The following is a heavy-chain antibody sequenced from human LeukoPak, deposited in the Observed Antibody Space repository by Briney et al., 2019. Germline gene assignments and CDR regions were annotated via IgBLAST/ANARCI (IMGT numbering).Heavy chain of an antibody. D-gene: IGHD3-22*01. CDR1: GFTVSSNY. V-gene: IGHV3-53*04. CDR3: ARAPYYYDSSGHGYFDY. J-gene: IGHJ4*02. Sequence: GGSLRLSCAASGFTVSSNYMSWVRQAPGKGLEWVSVIYSGGSTYYADSVKGRFTISRHNSKNTLYLQMNSLRAEDTAVYYCARAPYYYDSSGHGYFDYWGQGTLVTVSS. CDR2: IYSGGST.